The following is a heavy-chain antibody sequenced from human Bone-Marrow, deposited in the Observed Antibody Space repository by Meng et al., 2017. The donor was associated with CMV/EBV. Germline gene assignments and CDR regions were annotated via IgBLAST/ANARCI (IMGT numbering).Heavy chain of an antibody. Sequence: GESLKISCAASGFTFSSYSMNWVRQAPGKGLEWVSSISSSSSYIYYADSVKGRFTISRDSAKNSLYLEMSSLGVEDTAVYYCAGDSPRPYGMEVWGQGTTVTVSS. V-gene: IGHV3-21*01. J-gene: IGHJ6*02. CDR1: GFTFSSYS. CDR3: AGDSPRPYGMEV. CDR2: ISSSSSYI.